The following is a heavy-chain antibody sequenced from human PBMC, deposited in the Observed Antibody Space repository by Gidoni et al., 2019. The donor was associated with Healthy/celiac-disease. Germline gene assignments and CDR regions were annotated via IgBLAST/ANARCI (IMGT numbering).Heavy chain of an antibody. D-gene: IGHD3-3*01. J-gene: IGHJ6*03. V-gene: IGHV3-30*18. CDR3: AKEVSVLEWLLSNYYYYYMDV. CDR2: ISYDGINK. CDR1: GFTFSRHD. Sequence: QVQLVESGGGVVQPGRSLRLSCAASGFTFSRHDMHWARQAPGTGLEWLAHISYDGINKYYADSVKGRFTISRDNSKNTLYLQMNSLRAEDTAVYYCAKEVSVLEWLLSNYYYYYMDVWGKGTTVTVSS.